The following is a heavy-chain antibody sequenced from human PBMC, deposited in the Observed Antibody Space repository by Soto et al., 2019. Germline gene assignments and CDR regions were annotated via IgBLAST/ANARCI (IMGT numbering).Heavy chain of an antibody. CDR3: AKTHCSSTSCPNDYYYGMDV. CDR2: ISYDGSNK. Sequence: QAPGKGLEWVAVISYDGSNKYYADSVKGRFTISRDNSKNTLYLQMNSLRAEDTAVYYCAKTHCSSTSCPNDYYYGMDVWGQGTTVTVSS. J-gene: IGHJ6*02. V-gene: IGHV3-30*18. D-gene: IGHD2-2*01.